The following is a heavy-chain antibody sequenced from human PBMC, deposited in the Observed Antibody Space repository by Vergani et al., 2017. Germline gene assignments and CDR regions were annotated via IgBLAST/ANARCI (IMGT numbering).Heavy chain of an antibody. D-gene: IGHD3-10*01. CDR3: ARFGELFYGMDV. V-gene: IGHV3-30*03. J-gene: IGHJ6*02. CDR1: GFTFSSYG. CDR2: ISYDGSNK. Sequence: QVQLVESGGGVVQPGRSLRLSCAASGFTFSSYGMHWVRQAPGKGLEWVAVISYDGSNKYYADSVKGRFTISRDNSKNTLYLQMNSLRAEDTAVYYCARFGELFYGMDVWGQGTTVTVSS.